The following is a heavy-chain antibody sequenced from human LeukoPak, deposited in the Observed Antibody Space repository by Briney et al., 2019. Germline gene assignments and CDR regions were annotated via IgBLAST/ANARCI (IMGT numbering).Heavy chain of an antibody. V-gene: IGHV3-48*03. Sequence: GGTLRLSCEASGFTFSSYEMNWVRQAPGKGLEWVSYISNGASTIYYADSVKGRFIIPRDNAKNSLYLQMTSLRAHDTAVYYCSRNWSHTGGYSSFDYWGQGTLVTVSS. CDR3: SRNWSHTGGYSSFDY. D-gene: IGHD2-8*02. CDR1: GFTFSSYE. J-gene: IGHJ4*02. CDR2: ISNGASTI.